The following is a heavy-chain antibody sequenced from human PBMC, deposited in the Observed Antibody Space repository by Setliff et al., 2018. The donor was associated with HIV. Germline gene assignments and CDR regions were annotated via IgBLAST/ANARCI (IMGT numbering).Heavy chain of an antibody. CDR3: ARGIDILVKMGIYYHYMDV. J-gene: IGHJ6*03. CDR2: VYASTGHT. CDR1: GYTFTGYY. D-gene: IGHD2-15*01. V-gene: IGHV1-8*02. Sequence: ASVKVSCKASGYTFTGYYMHWVRQASGQGLEWVGWVYASTGHTAYARKFEGRVTMTWDPSTGIGYMELNSLRADDTAVYYCARGIDILVKMGIYYHYMDVWGKGTTVTVSS.